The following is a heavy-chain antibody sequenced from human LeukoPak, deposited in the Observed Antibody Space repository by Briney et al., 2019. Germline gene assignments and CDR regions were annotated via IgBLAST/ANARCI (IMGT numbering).Heavy chain of an antibody. V-gene: IGHV1-24*01. D-gene: IGHD2-2*01. CDR2: FDPEDGET. CDR1: GYTFTSYD. J-gene: IGHJ4*02. CDR3: ATQNIVVVPAARFDY. Sequence: ASVKVSFKASGYTFTSYDINWVRQAPGKGLEWMGGFDPEDGETIYAQKFQGRVTMTEDTSTDTAYMELSSLRSEDTAVYYCATQNIVVVPAARFDYWGQGTLVTVSS.